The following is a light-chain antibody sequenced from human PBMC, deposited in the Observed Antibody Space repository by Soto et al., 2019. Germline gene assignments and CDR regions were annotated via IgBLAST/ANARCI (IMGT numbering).Light chain of an antibody. V-gene: IGKV3-20*01. J-gene: IGKJ1*01. CDR2: GAS. Sequence: EIVLTQSPGTLSLSPGERATLSCRASQSVSSSHLAWYQQKPGQAPRLLISGASSRATGIPDRFSGSGSGTDFTLTISRLEPEDFAVYYCQQYGRSPGTFGQGTKVEIK. CDR3: QQYGRSPGT. CDR1: QSVSSSH.